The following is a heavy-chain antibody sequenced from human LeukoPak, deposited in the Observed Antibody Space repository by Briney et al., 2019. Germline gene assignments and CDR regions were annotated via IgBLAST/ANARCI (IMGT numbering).Heavy chain of an antibody. J-gene: IGHJ4*02. D-gene: IGHD3-22*01. CDR1: GFTFSSYA. CDR2: ISYDGSNK. V-gene: IGHV3-30*18. CDR3: AKSFPDYYDSSGIDY. Sequence: GGSLRLSCAASGFTFSSYAMHWVRQAPGKGLEWVAVISYDGSNKYYADSVKGRFTISRDNSKNTLYLQMNSLRAEDTAVYYCAKSFPDYYDSSGIDYWGQGTLVTVSS.